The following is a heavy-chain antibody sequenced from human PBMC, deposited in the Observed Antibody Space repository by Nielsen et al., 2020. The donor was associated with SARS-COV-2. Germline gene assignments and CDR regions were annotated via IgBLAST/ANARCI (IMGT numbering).Heavy chain of an antibody. Sequence: GGSLRLSCSASGFTFSSYAMHWVRQAPGKGLEYVSAISSNGGSTYYADSVKGRFTISRDNSKNTLYLQMSSLRAEDTAVYYCAREGGGAAFDIWGQGTMVTVSS. D-gene: IGHD1-26*01. V-gene: IGHV3-64D*06. CDR3: AREGGGAAFDI. CDR2: ISSNGGST. CDR1: GFTFSSYA. J-gene: IGHJ3*02.